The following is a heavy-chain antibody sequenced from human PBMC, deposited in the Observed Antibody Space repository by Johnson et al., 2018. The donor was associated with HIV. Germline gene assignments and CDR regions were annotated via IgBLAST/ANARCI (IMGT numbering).Heavy chain of an antibody. CDR2: IKQDGSEK. D-gene: IGHD2-8*02. J-gene: IGHJ3*02. CDR1: GFTFSDYY. CDR3: AREAVTLRGWCHVFDI. V-gene: IGHV3-7*01. Sequence: VQLVESGGGLVKPGGSLRLSCAASGFTFSDYYMSWIRQAPGKGLEWVANIKQDGSEKYSVDSVKGRFTISRDNAKRSLYLQMNSLRAEDTAVYYCAREAVTLRGWCHVFDIWGQGTMVTVSS.